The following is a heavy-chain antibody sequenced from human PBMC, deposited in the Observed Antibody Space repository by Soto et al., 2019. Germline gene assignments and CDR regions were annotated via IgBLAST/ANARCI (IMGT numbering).Heavy chain of an antibody. Sequence: QVQLVESGGGVVQPGRSLRLSCAASGFTFSSYGMHWVRQAPGKWLQWVAVISYDGNNKYYADSVKGRFTISRDNSKNTLYLQMNSLRTEDTAVYYCAKSVYNWNDGFFDYSGQGTLVTVSS. CDR2: ISYDGNNK. J-gene: IGHJ4*02. V-gene: IGHV3-30*18. CDR1: GFTFSSYG. D-gene: IGHD1-1*01. CDR3: AKSVYNWNDGFFDY.